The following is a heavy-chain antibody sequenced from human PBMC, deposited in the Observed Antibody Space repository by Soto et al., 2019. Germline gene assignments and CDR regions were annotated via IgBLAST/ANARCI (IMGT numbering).Heavy chain of an antibody. J-gene: IGHJ4*02. CDR3: AGGDGSNQGRHAFDY. Sequence: SETLSLTCTVSGGSISNYYWSWTRQPPGKGLEWIGYIYYIGNTNYNPSLKSRVTISADTSKNQLSLKVSSVTAADTAVYYCAGGDGSNQGRHAFDYWGQGTLVTVSS. CDR1: GGSISNYY. V-gene: IGHV4-59*01. D-gene: IGHD3-16*01. CDR2: IYYIGNT.